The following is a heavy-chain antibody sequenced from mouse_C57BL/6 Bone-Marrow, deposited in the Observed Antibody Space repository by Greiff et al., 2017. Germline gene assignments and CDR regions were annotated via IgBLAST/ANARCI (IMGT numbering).Heavy chain of an antibody. J-gene: IGHJ2*01. D-gene: IGHD1-1*01. CDR1: GFNIKDDY. CDR3: ARWDCYGCFDY. V-gene: IGHV14-4*01. CDR2: IDPEKGDT. Sequence: EVQLQQSGAELVRPGASVKLSCTASGFNIKDDYMTWVKQRPEQGLEWIGWIDPEKGDTEYASKFQGKATITADTSSNTAYLQLSSLTYEDSAVXYGARWDCYGCFDYWGQGTTLTVSS.